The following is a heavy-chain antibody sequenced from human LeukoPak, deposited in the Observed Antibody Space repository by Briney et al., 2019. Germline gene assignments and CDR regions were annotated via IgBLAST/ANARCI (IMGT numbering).Heavy chain of an antibody. J-gene: IGHJ4*02. Sequence: SETLSLTCTVSGGSVSSGSYYWSWIRQPPGQGLEWIGYIYYSGSTNYNPSLKSRVTISVDTSKNQFSLKLSSVTAADTAVYYCARVPPGYCSSTSCYEWGRFDYWGQGTLVTVSS. CDR2: IYYSGST. CDR1: GGSVSSGSYY. CDR3: ARVPPGYCSSTSCYEWGRFDY. V-gene: IGHV4-61*01. D-gene: IGHD2-2*01.